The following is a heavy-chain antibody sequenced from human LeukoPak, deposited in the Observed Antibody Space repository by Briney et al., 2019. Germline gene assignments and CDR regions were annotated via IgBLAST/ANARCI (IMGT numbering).Heavy chain of an antibody. D-gene: IGHD2-2*01. V-gene: IGHV1-2*02. J-gene: IGHJ4*02. CDR2: INPNSGGT. CDR3: ARDLGVVPAAMVY. CDR1: GYTFTGYY. Sequence: ASVTVSCKSSGYTFTGYYMHWVRQAPGQGLEWMGWINPNSGGTNYAQKFQGRVTMTRDTSISTAYMELSRLRSDDTAVYYCARDLGVVPAAMVYWGQGTLVTVSS.